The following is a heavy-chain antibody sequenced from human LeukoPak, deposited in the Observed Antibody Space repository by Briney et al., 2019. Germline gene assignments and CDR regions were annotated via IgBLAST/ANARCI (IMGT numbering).Heavy chain of an antibody. V-gene: IGHV3-48*01. CDR1: GFTFSSYS. CDR3: ARDRSIAVAGILAFDY. CDR2: ISSSSGTI. D-gene: IGHD6-19*01. J-gene: IGHJ4*02. Sequence: GGSLRLSCAASGFTFSSYSMNCVRQAPGKGLEWVSYISSSSGTIYYADSVKGRFTISRDNAKNSLYLQMNSLRAEDTAVYYCARDRSIAVAGILAFDYWGQGTLVTVSS.